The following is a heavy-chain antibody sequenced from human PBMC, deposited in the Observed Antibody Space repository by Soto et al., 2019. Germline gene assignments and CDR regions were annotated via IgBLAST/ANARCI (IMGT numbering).Heavy chain of an antibody. CDR3: ARRSRGRDPSDF. J-gene: IGHJ4*02. Sequence: GGSLRLSCAVSGFDFSNYAMTWVRQSPGKGLEWISSLTGGGDNHHYAESGKGRITISRDNSKSTLFLQINSLSDRDTAVYYCARRSRGRDPSDFWGQGTLVTVSS. D-gene: IGHD6-19*01. CDR2: LTGGGDNH. V-gene: IGHV3-23*01. CDR1: GFDFSNYA.